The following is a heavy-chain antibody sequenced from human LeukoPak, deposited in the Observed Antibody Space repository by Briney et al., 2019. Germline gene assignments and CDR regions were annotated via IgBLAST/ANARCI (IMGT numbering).Heavy chain of an antibody. V-gene: IGHV4-34*01. J-gene: IGHJ4*02. CDR1: GGSFSGYY. D-gene: IGHD3-9*01. CDR3: ARANVLTGTDY. Sequence: PSKTLSLTCAVYGGSFSGYYWSWIRQPPGKGLEWIGEINHSGSTNYNPSLKSRVTISVDTSKNQFSLKLSSVTAADTAVYYCARANVLTGTDYWGQGSLVTVSS. CDR2: INHSGST.